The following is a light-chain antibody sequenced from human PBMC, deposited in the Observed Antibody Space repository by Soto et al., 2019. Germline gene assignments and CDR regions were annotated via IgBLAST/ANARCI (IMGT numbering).Light chain of an antibody. CDR1: RDVYINA. V-gene: IGKV3-20*01. Sequence: VVLTQSPATLSLSPGEPATLSCRASRDVYINALAWYQQKPGRTPTLLIYGASTRATGIPDRFSATGSGTEFSLTSSSVEPEDFAGYYCQQYGASPFTFGPGTRVEI. J-gene: IGKJ3*01. CDR3: QQYGASPFT. CDR2: GAS.